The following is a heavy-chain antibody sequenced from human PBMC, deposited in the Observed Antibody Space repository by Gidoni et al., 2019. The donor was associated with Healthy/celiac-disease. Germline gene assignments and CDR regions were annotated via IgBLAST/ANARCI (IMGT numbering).Heavy chain of an antibody. Sequence: QVQLQESGPGLVKPSQTLSLTCTVSGGSISSGGYYWSWIRQHPGKGLEWIGYIYYSGSTYYNPSLKSRVTISVDTSKNQFSLKLSSVTAADTAVYYCARGSHCGGDCYMFDYWGQGTLVTVFS. D-gene: IGHD2-21*02. CDR1: GGSISSGGYY. CDR3: ARGSHCGGDCYMFDY. CDR2: IYYSGST. V-gene: IGHV4-31*03. J-gene: IGHJ4*02.